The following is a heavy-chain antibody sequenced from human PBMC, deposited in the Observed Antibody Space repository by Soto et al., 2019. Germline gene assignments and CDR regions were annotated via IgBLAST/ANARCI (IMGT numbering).Heavy chain of an antibody. CDR2: ISYDGSNK. CDR3: AKELRPRGGGSCYLPWFDP. V-gene: IGHV3-30*18. CDR1: GFTFSSYG. Sequence: QVQLVESGGGVVQPGRSLRLSCAASGFTFSSYGMHWVRQAPGKGLEWVAGISYDGSNKYYADSVKGRFTISRDNSKNTWNLQMNSVRAEDRAVYYCAKELRPRGGGSCYLPWFDPWGQGTLVTVSS. D-gene: IGHD2-15*01. J-gene: IGHJ5*02.